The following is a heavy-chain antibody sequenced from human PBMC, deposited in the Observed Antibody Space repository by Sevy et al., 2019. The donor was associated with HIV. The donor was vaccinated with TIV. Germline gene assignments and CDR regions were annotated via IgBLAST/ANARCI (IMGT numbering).Heavy chain of an antibody. V-gene: IGHV3-43D*03. J-gene: IGHJ6*02. CDR2: ISWDGGRT. D-gene: IGHD6-13*01. Sequence: GESLKISCAVSGFTFDDYAMHWVRQAPGKGLEWVSLISWDGGRTYCADSVKGRFTISRDNSKNSLYLQMNSLRAEDTALYYCAKPYRIAVAGDYYYSGMDVWGQGTTVTVSS. CDR1: GFTFDDYA. CDR3: AKPYRIAVAGDYYYSGMDV.